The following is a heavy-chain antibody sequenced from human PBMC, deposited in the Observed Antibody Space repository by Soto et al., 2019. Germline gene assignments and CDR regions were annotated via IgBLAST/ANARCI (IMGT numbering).Heavy chain of an antibody. V-gene: IGHV4-39*01. D-gene: IGHD3-3*01. CDR3: ASLRFLEWFHSYYYYYGMDV. CDR2: IYYSGST. Sequence: AATFSLTCTGSGGSISSSSYYWGWLRQPPGKGLEWIGSIYYSGSTYYNPSLKSRVTISVDTSKNQFSLKLSSVTAADTAVYYCASLRFLEWFHSYYYYYGMDVWGQGTTVTVSS. CDR1: GGSISSSSYY. J-gene: IGHJ6*02.